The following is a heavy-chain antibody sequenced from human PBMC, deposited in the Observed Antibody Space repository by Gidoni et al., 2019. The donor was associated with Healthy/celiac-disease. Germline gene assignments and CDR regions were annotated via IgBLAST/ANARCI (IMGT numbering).Heavy chain of an antibody. J-gene: IGHJ4*02. CDR1: GGSISSSSYY. CDR3: ARHTGALSYGDRYFDY. D-gene: IGHD4-17*01. V-gene: IGHV4-39*01. CDR2: IYYSGSN. Sequence: QLQLQESGPGLVKLSETLSLTCTVSGGSISSSSYYWGWIRQPPGKGLEWIGSIYYSGSNYYNPSLKSRVTISVDTYKNQFSLKLSSVTAADTAVYYCARHTGALSYGDRYFDYWGQGTLVTVSS.